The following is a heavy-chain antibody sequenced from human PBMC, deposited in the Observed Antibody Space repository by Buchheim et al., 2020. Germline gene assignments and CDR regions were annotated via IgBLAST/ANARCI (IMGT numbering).Heavy chain of an antibody. CDR2: IYSGGST. CDR3: ARDLRITIFGVPNWYGMDV. D-gene: IGHD3-3*01. CDR1: GFTVSSNY. Sequence: EVQLVESGGGLVQPGGSLRLSCAASGFTVSSNYMSWVRQAPGKGLEWVSVIYSGGSTYYADSVKGRFTISRDNSKKTLYLQMNSLRAEDTAVYYCARDLRITIFGVPNWYGMDVWGQGTT. V-gene: IGHV3-66*01. J-gene: IGHJ6*02.